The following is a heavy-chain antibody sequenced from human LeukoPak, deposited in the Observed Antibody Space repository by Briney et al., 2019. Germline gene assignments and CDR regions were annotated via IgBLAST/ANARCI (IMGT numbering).Heavy chain of an antibody. CDR1: GFTFSNFW. V-gene: IGHV3-74*01. D-gene: IGHD3-10*01. Sequence: GGSLRLSCAASGFTFSNFWMHWVRQAPGKGLVWVSRINSDGSDTSYADSVKGRFTISRDNAKNTLYLQMNSLRAEDTAVYYCARYYYGSGSERNWGQGTLVTVSS. CDR2: INSDGSDT. CDR3: ARYYYGSGSERN. J-gene: IGHJ4*02.